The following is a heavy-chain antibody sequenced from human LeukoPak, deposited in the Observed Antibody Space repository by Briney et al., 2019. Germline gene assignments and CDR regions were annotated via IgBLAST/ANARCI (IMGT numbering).Heavy chain of an antibody. J-gene: IGHJ4*02. Sequence: SETLSLTCTVSGYSISSGYYWGWIRQPPGKGLEWIGSIYHSGSTYYNPSLKSRVTISVDTSKNQFSLKLSSVTAADTAVYYCARAYDYYDSGSPWGFDYWGQGTLVTVSS. D-gene: IGHD3-10*01. CDR1: GYSISSGYY. V-gene: IGHV4-38-2*02. CDR2: IYHSGST. CDR3: ARAYDYYDSGSPWGFDY.